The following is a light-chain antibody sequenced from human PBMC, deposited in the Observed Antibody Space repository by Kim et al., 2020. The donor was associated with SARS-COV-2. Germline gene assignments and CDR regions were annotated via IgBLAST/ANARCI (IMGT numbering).Light chain of an antibody. J-gene: IGLJ1*01. CDR1: NSNIGANT. CDR3: AAWEDSLDGYV. Sequence: ELTQPPSVSGSPGQRVTISCSGTNSNIGANTLSWFQQLPGTAPRLLIYNHNQRPSGVPDRFSGSKSGTSASLAISGLQSEDEGDYYCAAWEDSLDGYVFATGARVTVL. V-gene: IGLV1-44*01. CDR2: NHN.